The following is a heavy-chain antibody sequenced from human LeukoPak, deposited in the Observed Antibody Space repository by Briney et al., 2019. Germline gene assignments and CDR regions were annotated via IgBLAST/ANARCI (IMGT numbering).Heavy chain of an antibody. J-gene: IGHJ4*02. CDR2: IYNSGST. CDR1: GVSISIYY. CDR3: VRDRELTC. Sequence: SETLSLTCTVSGVSISIYYWSWIRQPPGKGLEWIGYIYNSGSTNYNPSLRSRVTISVDTSKNQFSLKLTSVTAADTAVYYCVRDRELTCWGQGTLVTVSS. D-gene: IGHD1-26*01. V-gene: IGHV4-59*01.